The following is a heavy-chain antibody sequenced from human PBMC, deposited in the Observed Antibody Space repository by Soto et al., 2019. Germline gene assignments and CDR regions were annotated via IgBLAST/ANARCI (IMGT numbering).Heavy chain of an antibody. Sequence: SETLSLTCVVYCGSLSGYYWRWLRQPPGKALEWIGDFIHRGNRCYSPSLKIRVTISVGTSKSQLFLHLSSVNAADTAMYYCARPHVRGRTILGATELWGQGTLVTVS. CDR2: FIHRGNR. CDR1: CGSLSGYY. J-gene: IGHJ4*02. V-gene: IGHV4-34*12. CDR3: ARPHVRGRTILGATEL. D-gene: IGHD1-26*01.